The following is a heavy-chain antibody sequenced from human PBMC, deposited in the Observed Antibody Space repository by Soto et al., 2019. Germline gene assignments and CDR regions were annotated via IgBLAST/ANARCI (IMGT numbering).Heavy chain of an antibody. Sequence: GGSLRLSCAASGFTFSSYGMHWVRQAPGKGLEWVAVIWYDGSNKYYADSVKGRFTISRDNSKNTLYLQMNSLRVEDTALYYCARTVVFDPWGQGTLVTVSS. V-gene: IGHV3-33*01. D-gene: IGHD2-15*01. CDR2: IWYDGSNK. CDR3: ARTVVFDP. CDR1: GFTFSSYG. J-gene: IGHJ5*02.